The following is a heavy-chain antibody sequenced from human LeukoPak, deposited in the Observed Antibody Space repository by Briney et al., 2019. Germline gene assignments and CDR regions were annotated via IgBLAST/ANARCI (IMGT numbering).Heavy chain of an antibody. CDR1: GGSINSSSYY. J-gene: IGHJ4*02. CDR3: ARRGYDYVWGSYRQDYYFDY. CDR2: IYYSGST. D-gene: IGHD3-16*02. Sequence: SETLSLTCTVSGGSINSSSYYWGWIRQPPGKGLEWIGSIYYSGSTYYNPSLKSRVTISVDTSKNQFSLKLSSVTAADTAVYYCARRGYDYVWGSYRQDYYFDYWGQGTLVTVSS. V-gene: IGHV4-39*01.